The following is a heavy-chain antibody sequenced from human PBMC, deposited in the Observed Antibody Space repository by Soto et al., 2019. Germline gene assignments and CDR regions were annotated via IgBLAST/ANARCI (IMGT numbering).Heavy chain of an antibody. CDR2: IYYSGST. D-gene: IGHD3-9*01. Sequence: SETLSLTCTVSGDSISSYYWSWIRQPPGKGLEWIGYIYYSGSTNYNPSLKSRVTISVDTSKNQFSLKLSSVTAADTAVYYCARHSSYYDISPDFCGLGILVTVSS. J-gene: IGHJ4*02. CDR1: GDSISSYY. CDR3: ARHSSYYDISPDF. V-gene: IGHV4-59*08.